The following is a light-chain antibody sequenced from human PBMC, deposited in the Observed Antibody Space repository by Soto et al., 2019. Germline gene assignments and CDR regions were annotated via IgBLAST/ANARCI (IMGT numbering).Light chain of an antibody. CDR1: SGNSSYA. CDR3: QTWGSYVI. CDR2: LNSDGSH. J-gene: IGLJ2*01. Sequence: QPVLTQSPSASASLGASVKLTCNQSSGNSSYAIAWHQQQPEKGPRYLMKLNSDGSHSKGDGIPDRFSGSSSGAERYLTISSLQSEDEADYYCQTWGSYVIFGGGTKLTVL. V-gene: IGLV4-69*01.